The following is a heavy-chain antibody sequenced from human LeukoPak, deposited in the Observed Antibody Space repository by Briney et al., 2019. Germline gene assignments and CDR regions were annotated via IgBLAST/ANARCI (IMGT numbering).Heavy chain of an antibody. CDR3: ARVPHDYVWGSYRHAFDI. V-gene: IGHV4-31*03. D-gene: IGHD3-16*02. CDR1: GGSISSGGYY. Sequence: SQTLSLTCIVSGGSISSGGYYWSWIRQHPGKGLEWIGYIYYSGSTYYNPSLKSRVTISVDTSKNQFSLKLSSVTAADTAVYYCARVPHDYVWGSYRHAFDIWGQGTMVTVSS. CDR2: IYYSGST. J-gene: IGHJ3*02.